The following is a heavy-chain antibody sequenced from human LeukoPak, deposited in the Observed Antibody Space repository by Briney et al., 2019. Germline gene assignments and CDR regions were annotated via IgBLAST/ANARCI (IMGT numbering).Heavy chain of an antibody. J-gene: IGHJ5*02. CDR3: ARVFGYCSSTSCYLRASWFDP. Sequence: ASVKVSCKASGGTFSSYAVSWVRQAPGQGLEWMGWISAYNGNTNYAQKLQGRVTMTTDTSTSTAYMELRSLRSDDTAVYYCARVFGYCSSTSCYLRASWFDPWGQGTLVTVSS. D-gene: IGHD2-2*01. V-gene: IGHV1-18*01. CDR1: GGTFSSYA. CDR2: ISAYNGNT.